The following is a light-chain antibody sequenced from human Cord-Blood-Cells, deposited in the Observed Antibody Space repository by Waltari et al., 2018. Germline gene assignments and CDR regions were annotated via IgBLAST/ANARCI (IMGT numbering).Light chain of an antibody. CDR2: DVS. V-gene: IGLV2-14*03. CDR3: SSYTSSSTWV. CDR1: SSDVGGYNY. Sequence: QSALTQPASVSGSPGKSITISCTGTSSDVGGYNYVSWYQQHPGKAPKLMIYDVSNRPSWVSNRFSGSKSGNTASLTISGLQAEDEADYYCSSYTSSSTWVFGGGTKLTVL. J-gene: IGLJ3*02.